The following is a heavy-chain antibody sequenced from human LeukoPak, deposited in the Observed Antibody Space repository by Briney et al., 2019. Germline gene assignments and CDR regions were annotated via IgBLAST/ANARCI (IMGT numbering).Heavy chain of an antibody. V-gene: IGHV3-7*01. J-gene: IGHJ4*02. CDR2: IKQDGSEK. CDR1: GFTFSNYW. CDR3: ARTPGGSGNLFDY. Sequence: GGSLRLSCAASGFTFSNYWMSWVRQAPGKGLEWVANIKQDGSEKYYVDSVKGRFTISRDNAKNSLYLQMNSLRAEDTAVYYCARTPGGSGNLFDYWGQGTLVTVSS. D-gene: IGHD3-10*01.